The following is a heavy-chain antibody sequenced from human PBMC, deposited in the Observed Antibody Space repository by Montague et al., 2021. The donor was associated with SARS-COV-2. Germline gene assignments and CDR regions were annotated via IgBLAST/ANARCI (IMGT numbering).Heavy chain of an antibody. V-gene: IGHV3-30*04. D-gene: IGHD4/OR15-4a*01. CDR3: ARDRVPPDYGDASDL. CDR2: ITYGGVDK. Sequence: SLRLSCAASGFIFSNFAFHWVRQAPGKGLEWVAIITYGGVDKFYADSVKGRFTISRDNSKNTLYLRMNSLTPEDTAIYYCARDRVPPDYGDASDLWGQGALVTVSS. J-gene: IGHJ3*01. CDR1: GFIFSNFA.